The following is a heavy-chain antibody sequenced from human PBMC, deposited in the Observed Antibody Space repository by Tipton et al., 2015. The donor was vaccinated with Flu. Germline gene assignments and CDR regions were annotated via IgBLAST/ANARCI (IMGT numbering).Heavy chain of an antibody. CDR2: IRTSGVDT. D-gene: IGHD3-3*01. V-gene: IGHV3-23*01. CDR3: SKLENYAFDI. J-gene: IGHJ3*02. CDR1: GFTFSNYV. Sequence: SLRLSCAASGFTFSNYVMSWVRQAPGKGLEWVSLIRTSGVDTYHADSVKGRFTISRDNSKNTLYLQMNSLRAEDTAVYYCSKLENYAFDIWGQGTMVTVSS.